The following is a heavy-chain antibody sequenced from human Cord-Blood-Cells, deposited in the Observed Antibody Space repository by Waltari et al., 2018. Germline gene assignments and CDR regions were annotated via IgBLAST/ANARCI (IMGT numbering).Heavy chain of an antibody. D-gene: IGHD1-26*01. V-gene: IGHV3-23*01. CDR2: ISGSGGST. CDR3: AKARYSGSYPYYYYYMDV. CDR1: GFTFSSYA. J-gene: IGHJ6*03. Sequence: EVQLLESGGGLVQPGGSLRLSCAASGFTFSSYAMSWVRQAPGKGLGWVSAISGSGGSTYYADSVKGRFTISRDNSKNTLYLQMNSLRAEDTAVYYCAKARYSGSYPYYYYYMDVWGKGTTVTVSS.